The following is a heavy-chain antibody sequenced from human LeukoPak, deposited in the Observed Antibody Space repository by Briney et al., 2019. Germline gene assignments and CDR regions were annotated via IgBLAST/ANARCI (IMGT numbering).Heavy chain of an antibody. Sequence: ASVKVSCKASVGTFSSYAISWVRQAPGQGLEWMGGIIPIFGTANYAQKFQGRVTITADESTSTAYMELSSLRSEDTAVYYCARGGTTVTNYYFDYWGQGTLVTVSS. D-gene: IGHD4-17*01. CDR1: VGTFSSYA. J-gene: IGHJ4*02. V-gene: IGHV1-69*13. CDR2: IIPIFGTA. CDR3: ARGGTTVTNYYFDY.